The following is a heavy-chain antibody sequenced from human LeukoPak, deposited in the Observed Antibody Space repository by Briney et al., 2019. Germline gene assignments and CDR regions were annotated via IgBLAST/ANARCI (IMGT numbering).Heavy chain of an antibody. CDR1: GFTLRNYG. J-gene: IGHJ4*02. CDR2: ISDDGSNK. D-gene: IGHD5-18*01. V-gene: IGHV3-30*06. Sequence: GRSLSLSCATSGFTLRNYGIHWVRQAPGKGLEWAAFISDDGSNKNYADSVKGRFTISRDNSKNTLYLQMNSLRAEDTAVYYCARAARIQLWLDYWGQGTLVTVSS. CDR3: ARAARIQLWLDY.